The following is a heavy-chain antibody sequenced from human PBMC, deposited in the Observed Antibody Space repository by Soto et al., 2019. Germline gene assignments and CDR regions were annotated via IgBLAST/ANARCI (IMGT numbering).Heavy chain of an antibody. CDR3: ARASGYRFFNL. Sequence: SETRSLTCTVSTDSLNNNNSRTWVRQAPGKGLEGIGEIHHSASSNYNPYRNNRDTMSTDKSKNHFSLNLNSPTTAETAVVNWARASGYRFFNLWGRGSLVTVSS. CDR1: TDSLNNNNS. V-gene: IGHV4-4*02. CDR2: IHHSASS. J-gene: IGHJ2*01. D-gene: IGHD3-16*02.